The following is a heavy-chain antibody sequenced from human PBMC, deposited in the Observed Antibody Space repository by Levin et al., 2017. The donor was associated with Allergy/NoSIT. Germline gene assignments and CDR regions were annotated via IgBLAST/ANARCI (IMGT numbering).Heavy chain of an antibody. CDR1: GGTFGSYT. J-gene: IGHJ4*02. CDR3: AKVYYDSTGRYFIF. V-gene: IGHV1-69*02. D-gene: IGHD3-22*01. Sequence: GGSLRLSCKASGGTFGSYTFSWVRQAPGQGLEWLGRIIPVVGVPNYAQKFRGRLTISADTSTSTVYMELSSLTSEDTAVYYCAKVYYDSTGRYFIFWGQGTLVTVSS. CDR2: IIPVVGVP.